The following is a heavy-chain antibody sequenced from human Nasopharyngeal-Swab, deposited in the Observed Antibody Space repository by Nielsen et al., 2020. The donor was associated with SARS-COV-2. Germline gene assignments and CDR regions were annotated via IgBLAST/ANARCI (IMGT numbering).Heavy chain of an antibody. D-gene: IGHD3-3*01. V-gene: IGHV4-4*07. CDR2: INTSGST. CDR1: GGSISSYY. Sequence: SETLSLTCTVSGGSISSYYWSWIRQPAGKGLEWMGRINTSGSTNYNPSLKSRVTMSVDTSKNQFSLKLSSVTAADTAVYYCARGSRFTIFGVVPDYYYGMDVWGQGTTVTVSS. J-gene: IGHJ6*02. CDR3: ARGSRFTIFGVVPDYYYGMDV.